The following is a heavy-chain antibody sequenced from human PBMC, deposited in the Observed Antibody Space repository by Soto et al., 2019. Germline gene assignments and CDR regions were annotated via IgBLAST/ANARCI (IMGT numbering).Heavy chain of an antibody. CDR1: GFTFSSYS. V-gene: IGHV3-21*01. CDR2: ISSSSSYI. J-gene: IGHJ4*02. CDR3: AREMSCGGDCYSTYYFDY. Sequence: EVQLVESGGGLVKPGASLRLSCAASGFTFSSYSMNWVRQAPGKGLEWVSSISSSSSYIYYADSVKGRFTISRDNAKNSLYLQMNSLRAEDTAVYYCAREMSCGGDCYSTYYFDYWGQGTLVTVSS. D-gene: IGHD2-21*02.